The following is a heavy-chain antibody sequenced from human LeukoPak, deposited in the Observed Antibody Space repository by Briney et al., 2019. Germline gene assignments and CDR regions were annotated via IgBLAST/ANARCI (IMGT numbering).Heavy chain of an antibody. V-gene: IGHV4-34*01. J-gene: IGHJ5*02. D-gene: IGHD3-9*01. CDR3: ARDLGDFDWPT. CDR1: GGSFSGYY. Sequence: SETLSLTCAVYGGSFSGYYWSWIRQPPGKGLEWIGEINHSGSTSYNPSLKSRVTISVDTSKNQFSLKLSSVTAADTAVYYCARDLGDFDWPTWGQGTLVTVSS. CDR2: INHSGST.